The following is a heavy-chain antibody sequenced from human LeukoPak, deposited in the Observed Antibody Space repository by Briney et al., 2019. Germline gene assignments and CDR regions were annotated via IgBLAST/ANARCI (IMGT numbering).Heavy chain of an antibody. J-gene: IGHJ5*02. CDR3: ARDNDPFDP. CDR1: GGSFSGYY. CDR2: INHSGST. Sequence: SETLSLTCAVYGGSFSGYYWSWIRQPPGKGLEWIGEINHSGSTNYNPSLKSRVTISVDTSKNQFSLKLKSVTAADTAVYYCARDNDPFDPWGQGTLVTVSS. D-gene: IGHD3-16*01. V-gene: IGHV4-34*01.